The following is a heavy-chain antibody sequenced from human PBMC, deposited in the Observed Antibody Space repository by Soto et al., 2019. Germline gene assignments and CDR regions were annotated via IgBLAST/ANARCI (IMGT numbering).Heavy chain of an antibody. J-gene: IGHJ4*02. D-gene: IGHD3-9*01. CDR1: GDSLSSSNYY. CDR3: ASYELLTVYFPQFLSDY. V-gene: IGHV4-39*02. Sequence: QLQLQESGPGLVKPSETLSLTCSVSGDSLSSSNYYWGWIRQPPGKGLEWIGSIYYSGSTYYNPSLKSRVSMSLDMSKNRFSLQLTSLTAADTAVYHCASYELLTVYFPQFLSDYWGQGTLVTVSA. CDR2: IYYSGST.